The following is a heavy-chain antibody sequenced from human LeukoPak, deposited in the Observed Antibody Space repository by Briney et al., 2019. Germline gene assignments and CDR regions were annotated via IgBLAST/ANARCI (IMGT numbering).Heavy chain of an antibody. CDR3: AKDIPPDY. CDR2: ISWNSGSI. V-gene: IGHV3-9*01. J-gene: IGHJ4*02. CDR1: GFTFDDYA. Sequence: GGSLRLSCAASGFTFDDYAMHWVRQAPGKGLEWVSGISWNSGSIGYADSVKGRFTISRDNAKNSLYLQMNSLRAEDTALYYCAKDIPPDYWGQGTLVTVSP.